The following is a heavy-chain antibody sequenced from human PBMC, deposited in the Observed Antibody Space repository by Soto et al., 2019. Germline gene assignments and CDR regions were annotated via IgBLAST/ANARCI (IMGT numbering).Heavy chain of an antibody. Sequence: SVKVSCKASGGTFSSYAISWVRQAPGQGLEWMGGIIPIFGTANYAQKFQGRVTITADESTSTAYMELSSLRSEDTAVYYCASCDRGYDSSGWGAFDIWGQGTMVT. V-gene: IGHV1-69*13. CDR3: ASCDRGYDSSGWGAFDI. J-gene: IGHJ3*02. CDR2: IIPIFGTA. CDR1: GGTFSSYA. D-gene: IGHD3-22*01.